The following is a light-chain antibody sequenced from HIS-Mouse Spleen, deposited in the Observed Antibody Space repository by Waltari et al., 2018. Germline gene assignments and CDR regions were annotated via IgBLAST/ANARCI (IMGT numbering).Light chain of an antibody. CDR1: SSDVGGSNY. J-gene: IGLJ2*01. CDR2: DVR. V-gene: IGLV2-14*03. CDR3: SSYTSSSTLVV. Sequence: QSARTQPASVSGSPGQSITISCTGTSSDVGGSNYVSWYQHHPGKAPHLMIYDVRNRPSGVSNRCSGSKSGTTASLTISGLQAEDEADYYCSSYTSSSTLVVFGGGTKLTVL.